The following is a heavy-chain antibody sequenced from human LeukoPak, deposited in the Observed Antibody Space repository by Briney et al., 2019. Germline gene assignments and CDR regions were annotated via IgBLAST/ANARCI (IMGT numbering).Heavy chain of an antibody. CDR2: INPSDGST. J-gene: IGHJ6*03. CDR3: ARKDYYYYYMDV. Sequence: ASVKVSCKASGYTFTGYYMHWVRQAPGQGLEWMGIINPSDGSTSYAQKFRGRVTMTRDMSTSTVYMELSSLRSEDTAVYYCARKDYYYYYMDVWGKGTTVTVSS. V-gene: IGHV1-46*01. CDR1: GYTFTGYY.